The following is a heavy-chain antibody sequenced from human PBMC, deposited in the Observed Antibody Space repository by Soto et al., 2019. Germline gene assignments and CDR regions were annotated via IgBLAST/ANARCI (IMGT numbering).Heavy chain of an antibody. CDR2: IIPIFGTA. CDR3: ARDVAYDILTGYLDEDYYYGMDV. CDR1: GGTFSSYA. Sequence: SGKVSCKASGGTFSSYAISWVRQAPGQGLEWMGGIIPIFGTANYAQKFQGRVTITADESTSTAYMELSSLRSEDTAVYYCARDVAYDILTGYLDEDYYYGMDVWGQGTKVTVSS. J-gene: IGHJ6*02. D-gene: IGHD3-9*01. V-gene: IGHV1-69*13.